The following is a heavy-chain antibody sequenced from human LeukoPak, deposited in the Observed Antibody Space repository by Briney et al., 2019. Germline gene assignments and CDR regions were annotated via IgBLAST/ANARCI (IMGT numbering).Heavy chain of an antibody. CDR1: GFTFSTYS. CDR2: IKQDGSEK. V-gene: IGHV3-7*05. D-gene: IGHD3-10*01. J-gene: IGHJ4*02. CDR3: ARERYGNFDY. Sequence: GGSLRLSCKASGFTFSTYSMNWVRQAPGKGLEWVANIKQDGSEKYYVDSVKGRFTISRDNAKNSLYLQMNSLRAEDTAVYYCARERYGNFDYWGQGTLVTVSS.